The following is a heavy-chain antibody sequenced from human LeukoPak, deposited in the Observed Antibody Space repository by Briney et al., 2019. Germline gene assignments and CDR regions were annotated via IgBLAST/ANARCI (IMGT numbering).Heavy chain of an antibody. D-gene: IGHD2-21*01. Sequence: GGSLRLSCAASGFTFSNAWMSWVRQAPGKGLEWVGRILRKTEGGTIDYAAPVKGRFTISRDDSKNTLYLQMNSLETEDTAVYYCATGDSPSYYYYYMDVWGKGTTVTVTS. J-gene: IGHJ6*03. CDR1: GFTFSNAW. CDR2: ILRKTEGGTI. CDR3: ATGDSPSYYYYYMDV. V-gene: IGHV3-15*01.